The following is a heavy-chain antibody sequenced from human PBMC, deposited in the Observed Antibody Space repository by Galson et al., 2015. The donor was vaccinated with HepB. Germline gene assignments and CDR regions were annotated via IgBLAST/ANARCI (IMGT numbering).Heavy chain of an antibody. Sequence: SLRLSCAAPGFTFSSYSMNWVRQAPGKGLEWVSSISSSSSYIYYADSVKGRFTISRDNAKNSLYLQMNSLRAEDTAVYYCARGSAYYDSTYFDYWGQGTLVTVSS. CDR3: ARGSAYYDSTYFDY. D-gene: IGHD3-22*01. CDR2: ISSSSSYI. J-gene: IGHJ4*02. V-gene: IGHV3-21*01. CDR1: GFTFSSYS.